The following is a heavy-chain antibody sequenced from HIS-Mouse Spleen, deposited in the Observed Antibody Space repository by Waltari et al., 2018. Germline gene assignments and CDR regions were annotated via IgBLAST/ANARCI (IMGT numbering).Heavy chain of an antibody. Sequence: QLQLQESGPGLVKPSETLSLTCTVSGGSISSSSYSWGWIGQPPGKGLEWIGSIYYSGSTYYNPSLKSRVTISVDTSKNQFSLKLSSVTAADTAVYYCAREIPYSSSWYDWYFDLWGRGTLVTVSS. V-gene: IGHV4-39*07. J-gene: IGHJ2*01. CDR3: AREIPYSSSWYDWYFDL. CDR1: GGSISSSSYS. CDR2: IYYSGST. D-gene: IGHD6-13*01.